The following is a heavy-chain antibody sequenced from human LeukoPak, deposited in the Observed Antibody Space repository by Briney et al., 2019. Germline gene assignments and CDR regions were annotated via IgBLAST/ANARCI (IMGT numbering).Heavy chain of an antibody. V-gene: IGHV3-74*01. J-gene: IGHJ4*02. CDR3: ARDFLYYTGVGDYFDY. CDR2: INSDGSST. D-gene: IGHD3-22*01. Sequence: PRGSLRLSCAASGFTFSSYWMHWVRQAPGKGLVWVSRINSDGSSTSYADSVKGRFTISRDNAKNTLYLQMNSLRAEDTAVYYCARDFLYYTGVGDYFDYWGQGTLVTVSS. CDR1: GFTFSSYW.